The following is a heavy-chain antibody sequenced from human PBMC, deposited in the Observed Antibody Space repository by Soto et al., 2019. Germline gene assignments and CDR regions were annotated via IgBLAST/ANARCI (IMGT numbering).Heavy chain of an antibody. CDR3: ARQGWAVSSYYFDY. CDR1: GFTFSSYA. CDR2: ISSNGGST. J-gene: IGHJ4*02. Sequence: EVQLVESGGGLVQPGGSLRLSCAASGFTFSSYAMHWVRQAPGKGLEYVSAISSNGGSTYYANSVKGRFTISRDNSKNTLYLQMGSLRAEDMALYYCARQGWAVSSYYFDYWGQGTLVTVSS. D-gene: IGHD1-26*01. V-gene: IGHV3-64*01.